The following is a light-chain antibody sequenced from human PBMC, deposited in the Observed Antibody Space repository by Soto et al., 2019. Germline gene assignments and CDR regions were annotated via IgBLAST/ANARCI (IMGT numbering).Light chain of an antibody. CDR2: RTT. CDR3: AAWDDSLSGHYV. V-gene: IGLV1-47*01. Sequence: QSALTQAPSASATPGQRVAISCSGSTSNIGNNFVYWYQQLPGTAPKLLIYRTTQRRSGVPDRFSGSKSGTSASLVISGLRSEDEAEYYCAAWDDSLSGHYVFGTGTKVTVL. J-gene: IGLJ1*01. CDR1: TSNIGNNF.